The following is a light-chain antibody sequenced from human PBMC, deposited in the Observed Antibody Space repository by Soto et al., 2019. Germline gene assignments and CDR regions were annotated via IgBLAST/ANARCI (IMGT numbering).Light chain of an antibody. CDR1: SSDVGGYQS. V-gene: IGLV2-14*03. J-gene: IGLJ1*01. CDR2: DVS. CDR3: SSYTADSRRV. Sequence: QSVLTQPASVSGSPGQSITISCTGTSSDVGGYQSVSWYQQLPGKAPKLMIYDVSNRPSGVSNRFSGSSSGNTASLTISGLQADDEADYYCSSYTADSRRVFGTGTKVTVL.